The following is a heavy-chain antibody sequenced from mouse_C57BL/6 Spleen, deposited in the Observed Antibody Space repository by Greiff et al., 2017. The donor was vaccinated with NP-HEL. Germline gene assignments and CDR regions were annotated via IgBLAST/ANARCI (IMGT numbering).Heavy chain of an antibody. V-gene: IGHV6-3*01. CDR1: GFTFSNYW. D-gene: IGHD2-2*01. J-gene: IGHJ4*01. Sequence: EVKLMESGGGLVQPGGSMKLSCVASGFTFSNYWMNWVRQSPEKGLEWVAQIRLKSDNYATHYAESVKGRFTISRDDSKSSVYLQMNNLRAEDTGIYYCTVYGYYYAMDYWGQGTSVTVSS. CDR3: TVYGYYYAMDY. CDR2: IRLKSDNYAT.